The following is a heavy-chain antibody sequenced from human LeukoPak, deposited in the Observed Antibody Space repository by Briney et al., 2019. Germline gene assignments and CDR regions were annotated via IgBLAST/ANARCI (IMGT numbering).Heavy chain of an antibody. V-gene: IGHV4-61*01. J-gene: IGHJ3*02. D-gene: IGHD2-8*01. Sequence: SETLSLTCTVSGGSVSSGSYYWSWIRQPPGKGLEWIGYIYYSGSTRLNPSLKSRIAISEDTSKNHLSLTLRSVTAADTAVYYCASLMLVPRIDAFDIWGQGVMVTV. CDR2: IYYSGST. CDR3: ASLMLVPRIDAFDI. CDR1: GGSVSSGSYY.